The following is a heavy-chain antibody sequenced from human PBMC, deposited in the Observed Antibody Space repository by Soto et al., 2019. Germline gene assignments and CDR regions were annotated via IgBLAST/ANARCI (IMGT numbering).Heavy chain of an antibody. Sequence: GGSLRLSCAASGFTFSSYWMHWVRQAPGKGLVWVSRINSDGSSTSYADSVKGRFTISRDNAKNTLYLQMNSLRAEDTALYYCAKGASSAAVAVAGPSRWAFDIWGQGTMVTVSS. CDR1: GFTFSSYW. J-gene: IGHJ3*02. V-gene: IGHV3-74*01. D-gene: IGHD6-19*01. CDR3: AKGASSAAVAVAGPSRWAFDI. CDR2: INSDGSST.